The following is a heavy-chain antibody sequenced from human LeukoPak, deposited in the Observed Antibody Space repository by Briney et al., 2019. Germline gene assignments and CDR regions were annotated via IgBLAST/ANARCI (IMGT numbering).Heavy chain of an antibody. CDR1: GGSFSGYY. Sequence: PSETLSLTCAVYGGSFSGYYWSWIRQPPGKGLEWIGEINHSGSTNYNPSLKSRVTISVDTSKNQFSLKLSSVTAADTAVYYCARQGRYYDSSGYSKFVYYFDYWGQGTLVTVSS. D-gene: IGHD3-22*01. J-gene: IGHJ4*02. CDR3: ARQGRYYDSSGYSKFVYYFDY. CDR2: INHSGST. V-gene: IGHV4-34*01.